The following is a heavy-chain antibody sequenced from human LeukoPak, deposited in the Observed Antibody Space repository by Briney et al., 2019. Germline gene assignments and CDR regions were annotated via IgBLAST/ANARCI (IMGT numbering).Heavy chain of an antibody. J-gene: IGHJ4*02. V-gene: IGHV1-2*06. CDR3: ASRDGYNYN. D-gene: IGHD5-24*01. CDR2: INPNSGGT. Sequence: ASVKVSCKASGYTFTDYYIHWMRQAPGQGLEWMGRINPNSGGTNYAQKFQGRVTMTRDTSISTAYMELRRLRSDDTAVYYCASRDGYNYNWGQGTLVIVSS. CDR1: GYTFTDYY.